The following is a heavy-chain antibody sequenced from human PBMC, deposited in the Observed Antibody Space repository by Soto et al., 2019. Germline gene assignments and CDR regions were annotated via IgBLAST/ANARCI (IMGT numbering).Heavy chain of an antibody. D-gene: IGHD2-2*01. CDR3: ARSQGSSTSLEIYDYYYYGMDV. Sequence: QVQLVQSVAEVKKPGSSVQVSCKASGGTFSSYAISWVRQAPGQGLEWMGGIIPISGTANYAQKFQGRVTITADESTSTAYMELSSLRSEDTAVYYCARSQGSSTSLEIYDYYYYGMDVWGQGTKVTVSS. CDR2: IIPISGTA. V-gene: IGHV1-69*01. CDR1: GGTFSSYA. J-gene: IGHJ6*02.